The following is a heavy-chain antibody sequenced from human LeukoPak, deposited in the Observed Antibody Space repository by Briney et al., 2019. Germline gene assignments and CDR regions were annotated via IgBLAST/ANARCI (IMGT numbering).Heavy chain of an antibody. CDR3: ARHDFDLPMIYSFFVH. J-gene: IGHJ5*02. CDR2: MHPTGDST. Sequence: GASVKVSCKASGYTFTKYYMNWVRQAPGQGLEWMGIMHPTGDSTNYAQKFQGRVTLTRDMSTGTFYMELSSLTSEDTAVYYCARHDFDLPMIYSFFVHWGQGTLVTVSS. CDR1: GYTFTKYY. V-gene: IGHV1-46*01. D-gene: IGHD3-3*01.